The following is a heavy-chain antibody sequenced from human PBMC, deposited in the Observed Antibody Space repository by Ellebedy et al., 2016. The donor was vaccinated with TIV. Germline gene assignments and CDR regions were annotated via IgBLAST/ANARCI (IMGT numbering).Heavy chain of an antibody. D-gene: IGHD2-15*01. CDR1: GYTFTSYY. J-gene: IGHJ3*01. Sequence: ASVKVSXKASGYTFTSYYMHWVRQAPGQGLEWMGAFDPEDGETIYAQNFQGRVTMTEDTSTDTAYMYLSSLRSEDTAMYYCATERRVAGAFDVWGQGTMVAVSS. CDR2: FDPEDGET. CDR3: ATERRVAGAFDV. V-gene: IGHV1-24*01.